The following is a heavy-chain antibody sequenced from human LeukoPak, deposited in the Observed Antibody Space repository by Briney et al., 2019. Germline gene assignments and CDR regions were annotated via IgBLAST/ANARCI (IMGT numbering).Heavy chain of an antibody. Sequence: SETLSLTCTVSGGSISSSSYYWGRIRQPPGKGLEWIGSIYYSGSTYYNPSLKSRVTISVDTSKNQFSLKLSSVTAADTAVYYCARLEGYCSGGSCYGTNNWFDPWGQGTLVTVSS. CDR1: GGSISSSSYY. J-gene: IGHJ5*02. D-gene: IGHD2-15*01. V-gene: IGHV4-39*01. CDR3: ARLEGYCSGGSCYGTNNWFDP. CDR2: IYYSGST.